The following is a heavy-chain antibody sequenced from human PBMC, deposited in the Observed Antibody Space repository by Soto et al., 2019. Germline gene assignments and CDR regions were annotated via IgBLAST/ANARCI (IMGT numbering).Heavy chain of an antibody. CDR3: ARGGHMVRGVIPLDY. V-gene: IGHV3-30-3*01. CDR2: ISYDGSNK. CDR1: GFTFSSYA. J-gene: IGHJ4*02. Sequence: QVQLVESGGGVVQPGRSLRLSCAASGFTFSSYAMHWVRQAPGKGLEWVAVISYDGSNKYYADSVKGRFTISRDNSKNTLYLQMNGLRAEDTAVYYCARGGHMVRGVIPLDYWGQGTLVTVSS. D-gene: IGHD3-10*01.